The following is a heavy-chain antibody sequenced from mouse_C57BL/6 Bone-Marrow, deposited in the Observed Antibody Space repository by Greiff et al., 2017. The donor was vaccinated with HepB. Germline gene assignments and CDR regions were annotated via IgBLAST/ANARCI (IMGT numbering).Heavy chain of an antibody. D-gene: IGHD4-1*01. Sequence: QVQLQQSRAELVRPGASVKLSCKASGYTFTDYYINWVKQRPGQGLEWIARIYPGSGNTYYNEKFKGKATLTAEKSSSTAYMQLSSLTSEDSAVYFCARSCLGDYWGQGTTLTVSS. V-gene: IGHV1-76*01. J-gene: IGHJ2*01. CDR2: IYPGSGNT. CDR3: ARSCLGDY. CDR1: GYTFTDYY.